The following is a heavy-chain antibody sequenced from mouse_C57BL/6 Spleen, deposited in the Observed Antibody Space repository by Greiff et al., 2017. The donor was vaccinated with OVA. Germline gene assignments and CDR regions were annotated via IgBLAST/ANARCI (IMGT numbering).Heavy chain of an antibody. CDR2: IWRGGST. J-gene: IGHJ4*01. CDR1: GFSLTSYG. D-gene: IGHD1-1*01. V-gene: IGHV2-5*01. Sequence: VMLVESGPGLVQPSQSLSITCTVSGFSLTSYGVHWVRQSPGKGLEWLGVIWRGGSTDYNAAFMSRLSITKDNSKSQVFFKMNSLQADDTAIYYCAKNYYGSSSGMDYWGQGTSVTVSS. CDR3: AKNYYGSSSGMDY.